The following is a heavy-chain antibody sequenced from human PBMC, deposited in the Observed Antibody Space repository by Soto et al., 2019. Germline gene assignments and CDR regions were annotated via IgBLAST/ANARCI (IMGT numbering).Heavy chain of an antibody. CDR1: GYTFSSYG. D-gene: IGHD2-21*02. J-gene: IGHJ5*01. CDR2: ISAYNGNT. CDR3: ARDPIIIYCGGDCYYREVWWFAS. Sequence: QVPLVQSGAEVKKPGASVKVSCKASGYTFSSYGISWVRQAPGQGLEWMGWISAYNGNTNYAQKLQGRVTMTTDTSTSTAYMELRSVRSDDTAVYYCARDPIIIYCGGDCYYREVWWFASWGQGTLVTVSS. V-gene: IGHV1-18*01.